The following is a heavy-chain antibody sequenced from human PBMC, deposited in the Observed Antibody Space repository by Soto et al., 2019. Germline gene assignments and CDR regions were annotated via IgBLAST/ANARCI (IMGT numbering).Heavy chain of an antibody. CDR3: ARDLPGCSGGSCYHDY. V-gene: IGHV1-69*01. CDR2: IIPIFGTA. J-gene: IGHJ4*02. D-gene: IGHD2-15*01. CDR1: GGTFSSYA. Sequence: QVQLVQSGAEVKKPGSSVKVSCKASGGTFSSYAISWVQQAPGQGLEWMGGIIPIFGTANYAQKFQGRVTITADESTSTAYMELSSLRSEDTAVYYCARDLPGCSGGSCYHDYWGQGTLVTVSS.